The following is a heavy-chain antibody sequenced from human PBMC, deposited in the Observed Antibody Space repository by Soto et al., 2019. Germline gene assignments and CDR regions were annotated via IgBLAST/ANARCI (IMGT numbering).Heavy chain of an antibody. CDR1: GFTVSSNY. Sequence: EVQLVESGGGXVQPXGSXXXSCAASGFTVSSNYMSWVRQAPGKGLDWVSVIYSGGGTYYADSVKGRFTISRDNSKNTLYLQMNSLRAEDTAVYYCAGDNHGPNYWGQGTLVTVSS. V-gene: IGHV3-66*01. D-gene: IGHD4-17*01. CDR3: AGDNHGPNY. CDR2: IYSGGGT. J-gene: IGHJ4*02.